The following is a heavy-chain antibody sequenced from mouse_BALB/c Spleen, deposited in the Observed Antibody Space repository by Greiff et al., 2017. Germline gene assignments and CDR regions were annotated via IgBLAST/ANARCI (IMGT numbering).Heavy chain of an antibody. J-gene: IGHJ4*01. CDR3: ARQGDPYYAMDY. CDR2: ISSGGSYT. Sequence: EVQVVESGGGLVKPGGSLKLSCAASGFTFSSYAMSWVRQTPEKRLEWVATISSGGSYTYYPDSVKGRFTISRDNAKNTLYLQMSSLRSEDTAMDYCARQGDPYYAMDYWGQGTSVTVSA. V-gene: IGHV5-9-3*01. CDR1: GFTFSSYA.